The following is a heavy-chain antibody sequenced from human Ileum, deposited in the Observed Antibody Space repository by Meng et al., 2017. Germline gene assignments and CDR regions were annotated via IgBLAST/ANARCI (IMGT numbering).Heavy chain of an antibody. CDR2: IFHGGTT. V-gene: IGHV4-4*02. CDR3: ARGIGDIRVGFDY. Sequence: VQRQESGPGLVKPSGTLSLTCSVSGDSISSGKWGNWVRQSPGKGLEWIGEIFHGGTTNYNPSLKNRVTLLMDKSKNQFSLQLTSVTAADTAVFYCARGIGDIRVGFDYWGQGSLVTVSS. D-gene: IGHD5-12*01. CDR1: GDSISSGKW. J-gene: IGHJ4*02.